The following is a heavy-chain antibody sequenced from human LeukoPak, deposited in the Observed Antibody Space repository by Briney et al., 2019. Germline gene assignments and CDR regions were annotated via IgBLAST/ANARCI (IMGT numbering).Heavy chain of an antibody. Sequence: PSETLSLTCTVSGGSISSYYWSWIRQPPGKGLEWIGYIYYSGSTNYNPSLKSRVTISVDTSKNQFSLKLSSVTAADTAVYYCARHPHYDFWSGHRDWFDPWGQGTLVTVSS. J-gene: IGHJ5*02. CDR2: IYYSGST. V-gene: IGHV4-59*08. CDR1: GGSISSYY. D-gene: IGHD3-3*01. CDR3: ARHPHYDFWSGHRDWFDP.